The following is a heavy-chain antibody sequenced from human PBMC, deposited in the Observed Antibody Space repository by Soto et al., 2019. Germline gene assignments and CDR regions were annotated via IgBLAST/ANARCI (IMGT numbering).Heavy chain of an antibody. Sequence: QITLKESGPTLVKPTQTLTLTCTFSGFSLSTSGVGVGWIRQPPGKALEWLALIYWDDDKRYSPSLKSRLTITKDTSKTQVVLTMTNMDPVDTATYYCARAITFGGVIVNWFDPWGQGTLVTVSS. CDR1: GFSLSTSGVG. V-gene: IGHV2-5*02. CDR2: IYWDDDK. D-gene: IGHD3-16*02. CDR3: ARAITFGGVIVNWFDP. J-gene: IGHJ5*02.